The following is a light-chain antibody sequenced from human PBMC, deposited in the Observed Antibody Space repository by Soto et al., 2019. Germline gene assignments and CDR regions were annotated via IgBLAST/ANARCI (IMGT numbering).Light chain of an antibody. CDR3: YSTDSSGNHTWV. CDR1: ALPKRY. Sequence: SYELTQPPSVSVSPGQTAWITCSGDALPKRYAYWYQQKSGQAPVLVIYEDNKRPSGIPERFSASSSGTMATLTISGAQVEDEADYYCYSTDSSGNHTWVFGGGTKLTVL. J-gene: IGLJ2*01. CDR2: EDN. V-gene: IGLV3-10*01.